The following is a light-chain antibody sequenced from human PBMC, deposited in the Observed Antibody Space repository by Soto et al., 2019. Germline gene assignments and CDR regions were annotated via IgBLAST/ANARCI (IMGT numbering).Light chain of an antibody. V-gene: IGLV1-40*01. CDR3: QTYDSSLSGLYV. CDR2: GNT. CDR1: SSNIGAGSD. Sequence: VLTQPPSISGSPGQRVTISCTGSSSNIGAGSDVHWYHQLPGTAPKLLIYGNTNRPSGVPDRFSGSKSGTSASLAIAGLQTEDEGDYYCQTYDSSLSGLYVFGTGTKVTVL. J-gene: IGLJ1*01.